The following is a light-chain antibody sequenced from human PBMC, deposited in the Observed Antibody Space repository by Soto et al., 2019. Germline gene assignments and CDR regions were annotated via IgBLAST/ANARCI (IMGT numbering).Light chain of an antibody. CDR1: SGHSSYA. Sequence: LVLTQSPSASASLGASVKLTCTLSSGHSSYAIAWHQQQPEKGPRYLMKLNSDGSHRKGDGIPDRFSGSSSGAERYLTISSLQSEDEADYYCQTWGSGIRVVFGGGTKLTVL. CDR3: QTWGSGIRVV. J-gene: IGLJ2*01. V-gene: IGLV4-69*01. CDR2: LNSDGSH.